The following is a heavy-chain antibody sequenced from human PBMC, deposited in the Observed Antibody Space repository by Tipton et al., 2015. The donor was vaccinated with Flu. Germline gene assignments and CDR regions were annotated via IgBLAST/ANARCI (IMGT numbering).Heavy chain of an antibody. V-gene: IGHV4-4*07. CDR1: GGSISSYY. D-gene: IGHD6-19*01. CDR2: IYTSGST. CDR3: ASGSGWFNGYYYYGMDV. Sequence: TLSLTCTVSGGSISSYYWSWIRQPAGKGLEWFGRIYTSGSTNYNPSLKSRVTMSVDTSKNQFSLKLSSVTAADTAVYYCASGSGWFNGYYYYGMDVWGQGTTVTVSS. J-gene: IGHJ6*02.